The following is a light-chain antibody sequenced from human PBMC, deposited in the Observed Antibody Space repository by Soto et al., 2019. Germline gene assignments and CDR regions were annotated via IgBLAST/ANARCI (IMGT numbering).Light chain of an antibody. CDR1: QSISSY. J-gene: IGKJ3*01. Sequence: DIQMAQSPSSLSASVGDRVSITCRASQSISSYLNWYQQKPGKAPKLLMSGASSLQSGVPSRFSGSGSGTDFTLTITSLQPDDFANYYCQQTYSIPLTFGPGTKVGIK. CDR2: GAS. V-gene: IGKV1-39*01. CDR3: QQTYSIPLT.